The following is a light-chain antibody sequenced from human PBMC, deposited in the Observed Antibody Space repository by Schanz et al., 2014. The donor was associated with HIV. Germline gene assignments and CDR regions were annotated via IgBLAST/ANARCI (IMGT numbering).Light chain of an antibody. Sequence: QSVLTQPASMSGSPGQSITISCTGTSGDIGPYDYVSWYQQHPGQAPKLLIYDVTDRPSGISNRFSGSKSGYTASLTISGLQDEDEADYYCASYAVSNKYVFGTGTKLTVL. CDR3: ASYAVSNKYV. J-gene: IGLJ1*01. CDR2: DVT. CDR1: SGDIGPYDY. V-gene: IGLV2-14*03.